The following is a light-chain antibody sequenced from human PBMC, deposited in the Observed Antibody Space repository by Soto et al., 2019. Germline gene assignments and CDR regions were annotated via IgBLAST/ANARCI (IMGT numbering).Light chain of an antibody. Sequence: EFVLTQSPGTLSLSPGERATLSCRASQTVRNNYLAWYQQKPGQAPKLLIYDASSRATGIPDRFSGGGSGTDFILTISRLEPEDFATYYCQQLNSYPLFTFGPGTKVDIK. J-gene: IGKJ3*01. CDR3: QQLNSYPLFT. CDR2: DAS. V-gene: IGKV3D-20*02. CDR1: QTVRNNY.